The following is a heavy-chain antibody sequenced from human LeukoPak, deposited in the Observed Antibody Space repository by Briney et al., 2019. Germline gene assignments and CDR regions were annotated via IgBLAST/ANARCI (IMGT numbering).Heavy chain of an antibody. CDR2: INQDGSEN. Sequence: GGSLRLSCAASGFSFSDFWMGWVRQAPGKGLEWVANINQDGSENYYVDSVEGRFTISSDNAKKSLYLQMNSLRAEDTAVYYCTKGRGNHYWGQGTLVTVST. D-gene: IGHD3-10*01. J-gene: IGHJ4*02. V-gene: IGHV3-7*01. CDR3: TKGRGNHY. CDR1: GFSFSDFW.